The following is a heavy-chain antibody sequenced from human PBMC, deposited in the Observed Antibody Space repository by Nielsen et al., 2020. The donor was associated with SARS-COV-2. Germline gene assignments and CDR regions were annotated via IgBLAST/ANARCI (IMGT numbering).Heavy chain of an antibody. D-gene: IGHD3-3*02. Sequence: SETLSLTCAVSGDSMSSSDYYWAFHRQPPGRGLEWVGSIYYSGITYYNPSLKSCVTMSVDTSKNQFSLRLNSVTAADTAVYYCARLNRRILTPLALASLRFDFWGQGALVTVSS. CDR1: GDSMSSSDYY. V-gene: IGHV4-39*01. CDR3: ARLNRRILTPLALASLRFDF. CDR2: IYYSGIT. J-gene: IGHJ4*02.